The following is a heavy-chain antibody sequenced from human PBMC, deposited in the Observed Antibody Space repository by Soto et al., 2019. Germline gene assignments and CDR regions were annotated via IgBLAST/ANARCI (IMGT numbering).Heavy chain of an antibody. CDR1: GYTFTSYD. CDR3: ARAVPSSPKRAAFYYYGMDV. V-gene: IGHV1-8*01. CDR2: MNPNSGNT. D-gene: IGHD6-13*01. J-gene: IGHJ6*02. Sequence: QVQLVQSGAEVKKPGASVKVSCKASGYTFTSYDINWVRQATGQGLEWMGWMNPNSGNTGYAQKFQGRVTMTRNTSISTAYMELSSRRSEDTAVYYCARAVPSSPKRAAFYYYGMDVWGQGTTVTVSS.